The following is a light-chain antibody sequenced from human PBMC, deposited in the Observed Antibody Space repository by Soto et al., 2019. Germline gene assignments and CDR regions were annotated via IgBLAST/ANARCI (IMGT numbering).Light chain of an antibody. CDR3: VLYMGSGIWV. J-gene: IGLJ3*02. CDR1: SGSVSTNYY. V-gene: IGLV8-61*01. Sequence: QTVVTQEPSFSVSPGGTVTLTCGLNSGSVSTNYYPSWYQQTPGQAPRTLIYSTNTRSSGVPDRFSGSILGNKAALTITGAQADDESDYYCVLYMGSGIWVFGGGTKVTVL. CDR2: STN.